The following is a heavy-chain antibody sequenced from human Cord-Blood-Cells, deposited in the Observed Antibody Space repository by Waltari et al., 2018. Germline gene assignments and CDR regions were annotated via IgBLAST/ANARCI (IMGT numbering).Heavy chain of an antibody. D-gene: IGHD3-10*01. CDR3: ASDQIISDYYYYGMDV. CDR1: GGTFSSYA. Sequence: QVQLVQSGAEVKKPGSSVKVSCKASGGTFSSYAISWVRQAPGQGFEWMGVIIPICGTANDAQKFQGRVTITADESTSTAYMELSSLRSEDTAVYYCASDQIISDYYYYGMDVWGQGTTVTVSS. CDR2: IIPICGTA. J-gene: IGHJ6*02. V-gene: IGHV1-69*01.